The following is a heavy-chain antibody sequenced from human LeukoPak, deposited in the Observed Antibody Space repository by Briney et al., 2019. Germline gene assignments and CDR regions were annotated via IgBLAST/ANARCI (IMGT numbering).Heavy chain of an antibody. J-gene: IGHJ4*02. CDR1: GGSISSSSAY. CDR2: IYYSKNT. CDR3: VSPRGFSYGYFDY. Sequence: SETLSLTCTVSGGSISSSSAYWGWIRQPPGKGLEWIGSIYYSKNTYYNPSLKSRVTISADTSKNQFTLTLGSVSATDTAVYYCVSPRGFSYGYFDYWGQGTLVTVSS. D-gene: IGHD5-18*01. V-gene: IGHV4-39*01.